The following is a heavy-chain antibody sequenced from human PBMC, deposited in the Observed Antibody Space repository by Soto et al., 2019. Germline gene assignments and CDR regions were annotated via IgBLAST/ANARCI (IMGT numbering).Heavy chain of an antibody. CDR3: ARHPLYYYDSSRPATFDP. CDR2: IYYSGST. J-gene: IGHJ5*02. D-gene: IGHD3-22*01. Sequence: SETLSLTCTVSGGSISSYYWSWIRQPPGKGLEWIGYIYYSGSTNYNPSLKSRVTISVDTSKNQFSLKLSSVTAADTAVYYCARHPLYYYDSSRPATFDPCGQGTLVTVSS. CDR1: GGSISSYY. V-gene: IGHV4-59*08.